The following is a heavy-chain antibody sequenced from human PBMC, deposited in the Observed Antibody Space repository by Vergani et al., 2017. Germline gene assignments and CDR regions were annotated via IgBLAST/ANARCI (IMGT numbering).Heavy chain of an antibody. CDR3: ASGGSQGLFDY. V-gene: IGHV1-69*02. J-gene: IGHJ4*02. CDR1: GGTFSSYT. D-gene: IGHD1-26*01. Sequence: QVQLVQSGAEVKKPGSSVKVSCKASGGTFSSYTISWVRQAPGQGLEWMGRIIPILGIANYAQKFQGRVTITADKSTSTAYMELSSLRSEDTAVYYCASGGSQGLFDYWGQGTLVTVSS. CDR2: IIPILGIA.